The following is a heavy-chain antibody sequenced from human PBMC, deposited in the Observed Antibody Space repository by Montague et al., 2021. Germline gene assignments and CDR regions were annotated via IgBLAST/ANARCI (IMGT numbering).Heavy chain of an antibody. J-gene: IGHJ4*02. D-gene: IGHD2-21*01. V-gene: IGHV3-7*01. Sequence: SLRLSCAASGFTFSNYWMSLVRQAPGKGLEWVANIKQDGSEKHYADSVKGRFAISRDNAKNSLYLQVNSLRAEDTAVYFCARDQGQGYCGGDCYVGLDYWGQGTLVTVSS. CDR3: ARDQGQGYCGGDCYVGLDY. CDR1: GFTFSNYW. CDR2: IKQDGSEK.